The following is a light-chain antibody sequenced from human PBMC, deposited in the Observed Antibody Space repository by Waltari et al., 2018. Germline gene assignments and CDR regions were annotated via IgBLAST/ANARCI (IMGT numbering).Light chain of an antibody. CDR2: WAS. Sequence: DIVMSQSPDSLAVSLGERATINCKSSQSVLYSSNNKNDLAWYQQKPGQPPKLLVYWASSRETGVPDRFSGSGSVTDFTLTISSLQAEDVAVYYCQQYYTSPQLTFGGGTKVEIK. J-gene: IGKJ4*02. CDR3: QQYYTSPQLT. V-gene: IGKV4-1*01. CDR1: QSVLYSSNNKND.